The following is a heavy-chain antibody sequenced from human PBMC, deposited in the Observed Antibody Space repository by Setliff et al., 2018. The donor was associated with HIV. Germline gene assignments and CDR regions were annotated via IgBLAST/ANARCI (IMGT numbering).Heavy chain of an antibody. V-gene: IGHV3-30*02. D-gene: IGHD6-19*01. CDR2: IWYDGSQK. CDR1: GFSFSSYG. CDR3: AKDISGWFSRQGSDY. J-gene: IGHJ4*02. Sequence: LRLSCAASGFSFSSYGMHWVRQAPGKGLEWVAFIWYDGSQKYYADSVRGRFSISRDNTRDTLYLQMNSLKTEDTAVYYCAKDISGWFSRQGSDYWGQGTLVTVSS.